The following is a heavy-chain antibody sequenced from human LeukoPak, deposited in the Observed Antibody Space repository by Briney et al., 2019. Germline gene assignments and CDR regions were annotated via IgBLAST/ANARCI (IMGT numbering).Heavy chain of an antibody. D-gene: IGHD6-13*01. CDR3: ARGVAADSAFDI. V-gene: IGHV4-59*01. J-gene: IGHJ3*02. Sequence: PSETLSLTCTVSGGSISSYYWSWIRQPPGKGLEWIGYIYYSGSTNYNPSLKSRVTISVDTSKNQFSLKLSSVTAADTAVYYCARGVAADSAFDIWGQGTMVTVSS. CDR1: GGSISSYY. CDR2: IYYSGST.